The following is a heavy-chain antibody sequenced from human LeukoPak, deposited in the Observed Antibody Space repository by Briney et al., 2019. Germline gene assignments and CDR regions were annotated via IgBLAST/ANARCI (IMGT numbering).Heavy chain of an antibody. Sequence: GRSLRLSCAASGFTFDDYAMHWVRQAPGKGLEWVSGISWNSGSIGYADSVKGRFTISRDNAKNSLYLQMNSLRAEDTAVYYCARGPYSGAYGDSYYYYMDLWGQGTTVTISS. V-gene: IGHV3-9*01. D-gene: IGHD1-26*01. CDR3: ARGPYSGAYGDSYYYYMDL. J-gene: IGHJ6*03. CDR1: GFTFDDYA. CDR2: ISWNSGSI.